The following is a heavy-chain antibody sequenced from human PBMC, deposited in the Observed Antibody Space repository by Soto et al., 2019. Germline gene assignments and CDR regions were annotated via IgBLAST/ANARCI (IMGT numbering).Heavy chain of an antibody. Sequence: VQLLESGGGLVQPGGSLRLSCAASGFTFSSYAMSWVRQAPGKGLEWVSAISGSGGSTYYADSVKGRFTISRDNSQNTLYLQMNSLRAEDTAVYYCAKGAYIVVVVAATRFLNWFDPWGQGTLVTVSS. CDR1: GFTFSSYA. J-gene: IGHJ5*02. V-gene: IGHV3-23*01. CDR3: AKGAYIVVVVAATRFLNWFDP. D-gene: IGHD2-15*01. CDR2: ISGSGGST.